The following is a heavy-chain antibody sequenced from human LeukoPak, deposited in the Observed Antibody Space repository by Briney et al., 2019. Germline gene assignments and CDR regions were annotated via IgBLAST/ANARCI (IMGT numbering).Heavy chain of an antibody. D-gene: IGHD3-22*01. Sequence: GGSLRLSCAASGFTFSSYGMHWVRQAPGKGLEWVAVISYDGSNKYYADSVKGRFTISRDNSKNTLYLQMNSLRAEDTAVYYCASPKAQRRTYYYDSSGYQLGAFDIWGQGTMVTVSS. CDR1: GFTFSSYG. J-gene: IGHJ3*02. CDR3: ASPKAQRRTYYYDSSGYQLGAFDI. CDR2: ISYDGSNK. V-gene: IGHV3-30*03.